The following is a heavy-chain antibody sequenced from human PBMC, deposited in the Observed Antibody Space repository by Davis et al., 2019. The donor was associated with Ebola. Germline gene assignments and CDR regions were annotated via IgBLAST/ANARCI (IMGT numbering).Heavy chain of an antibody. Sequence: SETLSLTCTVSGGSISSYYWSWIRQHPGKGLEWIGYIYYSGSTYYNPSLKSRVTISVDTSKNQFSLKLSSVTAADTAVYYCARAPTVTTPAAFDYWGQGTLVTVSS. CDR2: IYYSGST. J-gene: IGHJ4*02. V-gene: IGHV4-59*06. CDR3: ARAPTVTTPAAFDY. D-gene: IGHD4-11*01. CDR1: GGSISSYY.